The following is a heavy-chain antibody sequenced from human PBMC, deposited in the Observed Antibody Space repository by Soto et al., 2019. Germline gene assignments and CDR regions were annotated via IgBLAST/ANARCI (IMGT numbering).Heavy chain of an antibody. CDR2: IDPTDSYT. D-gene: IGHD6-19*01. V-gene: IGHV5-10-1*01. CDR1: GYSFTSHS. CDR3: ARGRYSSAWYHFDY. J-gene: IGHJ4*02. Sequence: GESLKISCQGSGYSFTSHSITWVRQMPGKGLEWMGTIDPTDSYTNYNPSFQGHVTSSADKSISTASLQWSSLKASDTAMYFCARGRYSSAWYHFDYWGQGTLVTVSS.